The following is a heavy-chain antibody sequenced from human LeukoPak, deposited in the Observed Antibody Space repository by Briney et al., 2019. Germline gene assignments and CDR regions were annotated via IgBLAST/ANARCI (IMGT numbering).Heavy chain of an antibody. CDR3: AKDRYSTISAGGTLDI. D-gene: IGHD6-13*01. CDR2: ISSSSSTI. Sequence: PGGSLRLSCAASGFTFSSYSMNWVRQAPGKGLEWVSYISSSSSTIYYADSVKGRFTISRDNAKNSLYLQMNSLRAEDTAVYYCAKDRYSTISAGGTLDIWGQGTMVTVSS. V-gene: IGHV3-48*04. CDR1: GFTFSSYS. J-gene: IGHJ3*02.